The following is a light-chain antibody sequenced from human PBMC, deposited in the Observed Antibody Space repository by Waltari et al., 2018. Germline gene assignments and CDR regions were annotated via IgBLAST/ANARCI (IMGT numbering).Light chain of an antibody. J-gene: IGLJ2*01. V-gene: IGLV2-23*02. CDR1: SSAVRSYKL. Sequence: QSALTQPASVSGSPGQSITISCTGTSSAVRSYKLVPWYQQYPGKAPKLIIYEVSKRPSGLSNRFSGSKSGNTASLTISGLQAEDEADYYCCSNAGRTTVLFGGGTKVTVL. CDR2: EVS. CDR3: CSNAGRTTVL.